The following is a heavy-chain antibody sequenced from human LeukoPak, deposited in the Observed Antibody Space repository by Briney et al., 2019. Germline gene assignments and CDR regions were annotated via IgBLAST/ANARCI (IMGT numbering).Heavy chain of an antibody. CDR3: ARCRYSGYGDAFDI. Sequence: GGSLRLSCAASGFTFSSYGMHWVRQAPGQGLEWVAFIRYDGSNEYYADSVKGRFTISRDNSNNALYLQMDSLRAEDTAVYYCARCRYSGYGDAFDIWGQGTMVTVSS. J-gene: IGHJ3*02. D-gene: IGHD5-12*01. V-gene: IGHV3-30*02. CDR1: GFTFSSYG. CDR2: IRYDGSNE.